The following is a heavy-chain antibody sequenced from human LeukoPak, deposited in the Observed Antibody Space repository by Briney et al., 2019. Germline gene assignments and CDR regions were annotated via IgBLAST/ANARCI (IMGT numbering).Heavy chain of an antibody. J-gene: IGHJ4*02. V-gene: IGHV3-23*01. CDR1: GFTVSSYG. CDR2: ISGSGGSGSGGRI. Sequence: PGGSLRLSCAASGFTVSSYGLSWVRQAPGKGLEWVSSISGSGGSGSGGRIYYRDSVKGRFTISRDNSKNMLYLQMNSLRAEDTAVYYCAKPHFDYWGQGTLVTVSS. CDR3: AKPHFDY.